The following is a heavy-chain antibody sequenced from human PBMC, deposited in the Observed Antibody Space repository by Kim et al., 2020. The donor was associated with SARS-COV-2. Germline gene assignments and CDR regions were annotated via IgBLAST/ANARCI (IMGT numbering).Heavy chain of an antibody. CDR2: ISSSSSTI. CDR1: GFTFSSYS. D-gene: IGHD3-3*01. V-gene: IGHV3-48*02. Sequence: GGSLRLSCAASGFTFSSYSMNWVRQAPGKGLEWVSYISSSSSTIYYADSVKGRFTISRDNAKNSLYLQMNRLRDEDTAVYYCARTYYDFWSGYPPGPYY. CDR3: ARTYYDFWSGYPPGPYY. J-gene: IGHJ6*01.